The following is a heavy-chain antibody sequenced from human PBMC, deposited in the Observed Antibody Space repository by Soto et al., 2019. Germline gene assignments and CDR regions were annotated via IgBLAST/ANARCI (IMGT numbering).Heavy chain of an antibody. CDR1: GGTFSSYA. V-gene: IGHV1-69*13. J-gene: IGHJ4*02. CDR3: ASSGYCSGGSCYFDY. D-gene: IGHD2-15*01. Sequence: SVKVSFKASGGTFSSYAISWVRQAPGQGLEWMGGIIPIFGTANYAQKFQGRVTITADESTSTAYMELSSLRSEDTAVYYCASSGYCSGGSCYFDYWGQGTLVTVSS. CDR2: IIPIFGTA.